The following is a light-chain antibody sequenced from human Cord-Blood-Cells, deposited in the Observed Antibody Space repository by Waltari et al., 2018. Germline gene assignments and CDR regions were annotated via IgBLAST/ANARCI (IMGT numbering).Light chain of an antibody. CDR1: QSVSSN. J-gene: IGKJ3*01. Sequence: EIVITQPPATLSVSPGERATLSCRASQSVSSNLAWYQQKPGQAPRLLIYGASTRATGIPARFSGSGSGTEFTLTISSLQSEDFAVYYCQQYNNWPPFTFGPGTKVDIK. V-gene: IGKV3-15*01. CDR2: GAS. CDR3: QQYNNWPPFT.